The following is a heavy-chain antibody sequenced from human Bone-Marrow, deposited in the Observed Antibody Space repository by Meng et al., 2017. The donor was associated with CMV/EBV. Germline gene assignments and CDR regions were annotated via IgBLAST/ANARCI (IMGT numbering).Heavy chain of an antibody. CDR3: AREEGSQGILTD. CDR1: GFTFSSYA. CDR2: ISYDGIYK. J-gene: IGHJ4*02. V-gene: IGHV3-30*04. D-gene: IGHD3-9*01. Sequence: GGSLRLSCAASGFTFSSYAMHWVRQAPGKGLEWVAVISYDGIYKYYADSVKGRFTISRDNSKNTVYLQMNSLRAEDTAVYYCAREEGSQGILTDWGQGTLVTVYS.